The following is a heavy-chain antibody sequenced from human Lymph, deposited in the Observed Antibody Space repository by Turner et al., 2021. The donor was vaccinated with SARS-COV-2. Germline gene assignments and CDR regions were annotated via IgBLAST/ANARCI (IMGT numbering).Heavy chain of an antibody. V-gene: IGHV3-30*18. CDR1: GFTISSYG. CDR3: AKVRSIFGVVIGGMDV. J-gene: IGHJ6*02. D-gene: IGHD3-3*01. CDR2: ISYDGGNR. Sequence: QVQLVESGGGVVQPGRSLRLACAAAGFTISSYGIHWVRRAPGKGLEWVAVISYDGGNRYYADSVKGRFTISRDNSKNTLYLQMNSLRAEDTAVYYCAKVRSIFGVVIGGMDVWGQGTTVTVSS.